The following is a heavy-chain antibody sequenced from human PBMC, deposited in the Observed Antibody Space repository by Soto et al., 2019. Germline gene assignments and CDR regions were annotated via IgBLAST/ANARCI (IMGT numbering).Heavy chain of an antibody. D-gene: IGHD3-16*02. CDR2: IFHSGST. V-gene: IGHV4-39*01. Sequence: SETLSLTCTVSGGSISSTFYYWGWIRQPPGKGLEWIGHIFHSGSTYYNPSLKSRVTISVDTSKNQFSLTLSSATAADTAVYYCARCKIMITFGGVIVPNWFDPSGQGTLVTVSS. CDR3: ARCKIMITFGGVIVPNWFDP. CDR1: GGSISSTFYY. J-gene: IGHJ5*02.